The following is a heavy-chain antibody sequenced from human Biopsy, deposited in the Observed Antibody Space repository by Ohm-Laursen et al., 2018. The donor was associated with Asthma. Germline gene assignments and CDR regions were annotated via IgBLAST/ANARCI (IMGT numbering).Heavy chain of an antibody. CDR2: ISWNSGNI. D-gene: IGHD3-22*01. Sequence: SLRLSCAASGFTFSTYGMHWVRQAPGKGLEWVSSISWNSGNIDYAVSVKGRFTISRDNAKNSLYLQMQSLRPEDTAFCYCAKSADYYDSTDYLDFWGRGTLVTVSS. V-gene: IGHV3-9*01. CDR3: AKSADYYDSTDYLDF. J-gene: IGHJ4*01. CDR1: GFTFSTYG.